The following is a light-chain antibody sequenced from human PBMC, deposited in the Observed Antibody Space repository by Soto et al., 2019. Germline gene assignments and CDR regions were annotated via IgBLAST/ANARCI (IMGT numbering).Light chain of an antibody. CDR2: GSS. V-gene: IGLV1-40*01. CDR3: QSYDKSLSGSV. CDR1: SSNLGARYD. Sequence: QSVLTQPPTVSGAPGQTVTISCTGSSSNLGARYDVHWYQQVPGKAPKLLTFGSSDRASGVPDRFSGSKSGTSASLAITGLQADDEATYFCQSYDKSLSGSVFGGGTKLTVL. J-gene: IGLJ3*02.